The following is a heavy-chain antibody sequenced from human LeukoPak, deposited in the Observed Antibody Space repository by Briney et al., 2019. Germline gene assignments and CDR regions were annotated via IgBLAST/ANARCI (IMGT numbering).Heavy chain of an antibody. CDR3: AREKYCSGGSCYSEADSYYYYGMDV. D-gene: IGHD2-15*01. CDR2: ISAYNGNT. V-gene: IGHV1-18*01. J-gene: IGHJ6*02. Sequence: GASVKVSCKASGYTFTSYGISWVRQAPGQGLEWMGWISAYNGNTNYAQKLQGRVTMTTDTSTSTAYMELRSLRSDDTAVYYCAREKYCSGGSCYSEADSYYYYGMDVWGQGTTVTVSS. CDR1: GYTFTSYG.